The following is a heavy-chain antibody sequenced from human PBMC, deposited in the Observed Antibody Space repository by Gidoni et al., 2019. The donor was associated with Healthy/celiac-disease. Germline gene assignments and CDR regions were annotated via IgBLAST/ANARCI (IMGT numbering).Heavy chain of an antibody. V-gene: IGHV1-69*04. J-gene: IGHJ6*02. CDR1: GGTFSSYA. Sequence: QVQLVQSGAEVKKPGSSATVSCKASGGTFSSYAISWLRQAPGQGLEWMGRIIPILGIANYAKRFQGRVTITADKSTSTAYMELSSLRSEDTAVYYCARGAMTHPMDVWGQGTTVTVSS. D-gene: IGHD2-2*01. CDR3: ARGAMTHPMDV. CDR2: IIPILGIA.